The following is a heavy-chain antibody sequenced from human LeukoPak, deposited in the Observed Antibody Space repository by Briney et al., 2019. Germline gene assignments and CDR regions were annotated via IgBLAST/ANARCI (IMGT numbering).Heavy chain of an antibody. Sequence: SETLSLTCTVSGGCISSSSHYWGWIRQPPGKGLEWIGVSTYYNPSLKNRVTIPRDTSKNQFSLKLSSVTAADTAIYYCARAGYSYGIISYFDSWGQGTLVTVSS. D-gene: IGHD5-18*01. CDR1: GGCISSSSHY. CDR2: VST. J-gene: IGHJ4*02. CDR3: ARAGYSYGIISYFDS. V-gene: IGHV4-39*01.